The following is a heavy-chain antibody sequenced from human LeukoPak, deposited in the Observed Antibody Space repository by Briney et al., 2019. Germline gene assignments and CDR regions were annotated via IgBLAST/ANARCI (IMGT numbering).Heavy chain of an antibody. D-gene: IGHD6-25*01. CDR3: ARSSSAYDAFDI. V-gene: IGHV4-30-4*02. CDR1: GGSISSGDYY. J-gene: IGHJ3*02. CDR2: IYYSGAT. Sequence: SETLSLTCTVSGGSISSGDYYWSWIRQAPGKGLEWIGYIYYSGATYYNPSLKSRITISVDTSKNQFSLKLSSVTAADTAVYYCARSSSAYDAFDIWGQGTMVTVSS.